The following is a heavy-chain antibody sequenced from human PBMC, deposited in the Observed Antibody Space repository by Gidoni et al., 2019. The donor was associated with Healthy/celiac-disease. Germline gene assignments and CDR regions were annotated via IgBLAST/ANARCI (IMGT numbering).Heavy chain of an antibody. Sequence: EVRLLESGGGLVQPGGSLRLSCAASGFTFSSYAMHWVRQAPGKGLEYVSAISSNGGSTYYANSVKGRFTISRDNSKNTLYLQMGSLRAEDMAVYYCARGRVVATRGAFEYWGQGTLVTVSS. J-gene: IGHJ4*02. CDR2: ISSNGGST. CDR3: ARGRVVATRGAFEY. CDR1: GFTFSSYA. V-gene: IGHV3-64*01. D-gene: IGHD5-12*01.